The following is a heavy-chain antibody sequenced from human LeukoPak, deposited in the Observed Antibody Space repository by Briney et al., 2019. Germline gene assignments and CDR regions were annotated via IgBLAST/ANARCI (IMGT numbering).Heavy chain of an antibody. V-gene: IGHV4-34*01. Sequence: SETLSLTCAVYGGSFSGYYWSWIRQPPGKGLEWIGEINHSGSTNYNPYPKSRLAISIDTSKIQLSLKMTSATAADPAVYYCATNPGGYCSSTNCYGEAPWGQGTLVTVS. J-gene: IGHJ5*02. CDR1: GGSFSGYY. CDR2: INHSGST. D-gene: IGHD2-2*01. CDR3: ATNPGGYCSSTNCYGEAP.